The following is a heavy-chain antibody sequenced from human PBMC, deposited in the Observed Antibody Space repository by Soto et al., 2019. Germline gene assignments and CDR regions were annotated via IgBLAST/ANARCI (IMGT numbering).Heavy chain of an antibody. Sequence: PGGSLRPSCAASGFTFDAYAMHWVRQDPGKGLEWVSGISWNSGSIGYAASVKGRFTISRDNAKNSLYLQMNSLRAEDTALYYCAKDMGGSAGPFRLLANYYYYYGMDVWGQGTTVTVSS. CDR3: AKDMGGSAGPFRLLANYYYYYGMDV. V-gene: IGHV3-9*01. CDR1: GFTFDAYA. J-gene: IGHJ6*02. D-gene: IGHD3-10*01. CDR2: ISWNSGSI.